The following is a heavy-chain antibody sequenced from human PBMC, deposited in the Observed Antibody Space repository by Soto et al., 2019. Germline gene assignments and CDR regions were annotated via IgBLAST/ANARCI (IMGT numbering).Heavy chain of an antibody. CDR2: ISGSGGST. V-gene: IGHV3-23*01. CDR1: GCTFSSYA. Sequence: VGALSLSCAASGCTFSSYAMSWVRQAPGKGLEWVSAISGSGGSTYYADSVKGRFTIYRDNSKNTLYLQMNSLRAEDTAVYYCANAGWNQGYYYYGMDVWGQGTTVTVSS. D-gene: IGHD1-1*01. J-gene: IGHJ6*02. CDR3: ANAGWNQGYYYYGMDV.